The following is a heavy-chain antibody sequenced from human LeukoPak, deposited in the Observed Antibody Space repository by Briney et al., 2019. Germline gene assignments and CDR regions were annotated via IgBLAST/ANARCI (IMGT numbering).Heavy chain of an antibody. CDR1: GFTFSSYS. J-gene: IGHJ4*02. CDR3: ASDLGLLWFGEFPHYFDY. Sequence: GSLRLSCAASGFTFSSYSMNWVRQAPGKGLEWVSSISSSSSYIYYADSVKGRFTISRDNAKNSLYLQMNSLRAEDTAVYYCASDLGLLWFGEFPHYFDYWGQGTLVTVSS. D-gene: IGHD3-10*01. CDR2: ISSSSSYI. V-gene: IGHV3-21*01.